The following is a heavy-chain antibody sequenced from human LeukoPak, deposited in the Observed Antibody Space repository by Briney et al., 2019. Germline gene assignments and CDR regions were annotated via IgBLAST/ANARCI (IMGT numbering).Heavy chain of an antibody. Sequence: VASVKVSCKASSFIFNNYGISWVRQAPGQGLEWMGWISVYNDNTKYSQNLQGRVTLTTDKSTNTAYMELRSLRSDDTAIYYCARAVSGGSSFFYVDVWGKGTTVTISS. V-gene: IGHV1-18*01. CDR3: ARAVSGGSSFFYVDV. CDR1: SFIFNNYG. D-gene: IGHD2-15*01. J-gene: IGHJ6*03. CDR2: ISVYNDNT.